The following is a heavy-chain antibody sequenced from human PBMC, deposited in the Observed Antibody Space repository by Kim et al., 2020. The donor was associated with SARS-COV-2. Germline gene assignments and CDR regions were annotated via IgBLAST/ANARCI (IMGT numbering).Heavy chain of an antibody. CDR3: AKDGAHFDWLLHYYYGMDV. CDR1: GFTFSSYA. J-gene: IGHJ6*02. Sequence: GGSLRLSCAASGFTFSSYAMSWVRQAPGKGLEWVSAISGSGGSTYYADSVKGRFTISRDNSKNTLYLQMNSLRAEDTAVYYCAKDGAHFDWLLHYYYGMDVWGQGTTVTVSS. CDR2: ISGSGGST. D-gene: IGHD3-9*01. V-gene: IGHV3-23*01.